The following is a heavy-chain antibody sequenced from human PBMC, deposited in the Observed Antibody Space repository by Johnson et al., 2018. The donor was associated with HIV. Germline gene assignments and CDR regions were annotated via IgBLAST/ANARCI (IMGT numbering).Heavy chain of an antibody. V-gene: IGHV3-72*01. Sequence: EVQLVESGGGLVQPGRSLRLSCAASGFIFSDHYMDWVRQAPGKGLEWVGRTRNKANSYTTDYAASVKGRFTISRDDSKNSLYLQMNSLKTEDTAVYYCTRQADIWGQGTMVTVSS. J-gene: IGHJ3*02. CDR2: TRNKANSYTT. CDR3: TRQADI. CDR1: GFIFSDHY.